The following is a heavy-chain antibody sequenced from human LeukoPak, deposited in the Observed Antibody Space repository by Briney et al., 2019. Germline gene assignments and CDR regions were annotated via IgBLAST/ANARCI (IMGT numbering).Heavy chain of an antibody. CDR1: GGSFSGYY. V-gene: IGHV4-34*01. CDR3: AETRGVRGDFDY. Sequence: SETLSLTCAVYGGSFSGYYWSWIRQPPGKGLEWIGEINHSGSTNYNPSLKSRVTMSVDTSKNQFSLKLSSVTAADTAVYYCAETRGVRGDFDYWGQGTLVTVSS. CDR2: INHSGST. D-gene: IGHD3-10*01. J-gene: IGHJ4*02.